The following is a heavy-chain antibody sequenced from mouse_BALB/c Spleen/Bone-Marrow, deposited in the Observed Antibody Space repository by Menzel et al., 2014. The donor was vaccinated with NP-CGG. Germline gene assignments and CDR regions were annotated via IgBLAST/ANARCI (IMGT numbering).Heavy chain of an antibody. CDR3: AIMKNYAMDY. CDR1: GFTFSSFA. D-gene: IGHD2-3*01. CDR2: ISSGGSYT. Sequence: EVKLVESGGGLVKPGGSLKLSCAASGFTFSSFAMSWIRQSPEKRLEWVAEISSGGSYTYYPDTVTGRLTIPRDNAKNTLYLEMSSLRSEDTAMYYCAIMKNYAMDYWGQGTSVTVSS. J-gene: IGHJ4*01. V-gene: IGHV5-9-4*01.